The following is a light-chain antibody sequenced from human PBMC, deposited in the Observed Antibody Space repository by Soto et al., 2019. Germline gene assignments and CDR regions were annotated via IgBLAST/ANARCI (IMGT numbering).Light chain of an antibody. CDR2: YNN. CDR3: AAWDDTLKRYV. J-gene: IGLJ1*01. CDR1: NSNIASNT. Sequence: QSVLSHPPSASETPGHTVSISCSGSNSNIASNTVNWYQHLPGTAPKLLIYYNNQRPSGVPDRFSGSKSGTSASLAISGLQSEDESDYYCAAWDDTLKRYVFGTGTKVTVL. V-gene: IGLV1-44*01.